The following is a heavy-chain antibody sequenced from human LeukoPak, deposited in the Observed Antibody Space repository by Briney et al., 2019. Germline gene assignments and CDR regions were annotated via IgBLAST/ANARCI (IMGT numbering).Heavy chain of an antibody. D-gene: IGHD4/OR15-4a*01. J-gene: IGHJ4*02. V-gene: IGHV3-64*01. CDR2: ISSNGGST. Sequence: GGSLRLSCAASGVAFSSYHMHWVRQAPGKGLEYVSGISSNGGSTYYANSVKGRFTISRDNSKNTLYLQMGSLRAEDMAVYYWARPRCYETRYFDYWGQGTLVTVSS. CDR3: ARPRCYETRYFDY. CDR1: GVAFSSYH.